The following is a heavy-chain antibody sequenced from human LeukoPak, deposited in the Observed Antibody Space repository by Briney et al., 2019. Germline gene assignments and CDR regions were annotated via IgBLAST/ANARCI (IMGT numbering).Heavy chain of an antibody. CDR1: GFTVSSNY. Sequence: GGSLRLSCAASGFTVSSNYMSWVRQAPGKGLEWVSVIYSGGSTYYADSVKGRFTISRDNSKNMLYLQMNSLRAEDTAVYYCARKICSGGSCQLDYWGQGTLVTVSS. J-gene: IGHJ4*02. V-gene: IGHV3-53*01. CDR2: IYSGGST. D-gene: IGHD2-15*01. CDR3: ARKICSGGSCQLDY.